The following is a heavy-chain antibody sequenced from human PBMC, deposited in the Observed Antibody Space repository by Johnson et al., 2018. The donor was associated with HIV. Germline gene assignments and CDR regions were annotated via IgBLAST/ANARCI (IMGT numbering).Heavy chain of an antibody. V-gene: IGHV3-30*03. CDR3: ARAKGGSYSDEQGAFDI. Sequence: LVESGGGVVQPGRSLRLSCAASGFTFSSYDMHWVRQAPGKGLEWVALISYAGSNKYHADSVKGRFTISRDNSKNTLYLQMNSLRAEDTAVYYCARAKGGSYSDEQGAFDIWGQGTMVTVSS. D-gene: IGHD1-26*01. CDR2: ISYAGSNK. CDR1: GFTFSSYD. J-gene: IGHJ3*02.